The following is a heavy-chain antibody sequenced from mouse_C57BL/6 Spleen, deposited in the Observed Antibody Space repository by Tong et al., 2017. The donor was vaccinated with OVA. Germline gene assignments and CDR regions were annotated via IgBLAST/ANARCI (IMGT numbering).Heavy chain of an antibody. V-gene: IGHV1-42*01. Sequence: EVQLQESGPELVKPGASVKISCKSSGYSFTGYYMTWVKKSPEKSLEWVGEINPSTGGTTYNQKFKEKATLTVDKSSSTAYRQLKSLTSEDSAVYYCARDHYGSSYGYCDGRGTGTTVTVSS. D-gene: IGHD1-1*01. CDR3: ARDHYGSSYGYCDG. J-gene: IGHJ1*03. CDR2: INPSTGGT. CDR1: GYSFTGYY.